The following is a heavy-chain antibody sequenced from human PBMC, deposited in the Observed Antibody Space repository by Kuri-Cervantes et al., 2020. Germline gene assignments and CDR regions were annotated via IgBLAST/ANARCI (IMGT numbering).Heavy chain of an antibody. V-gene: IGHV4-59*01. CDR3: ARSRTYSGYDYYFDY. CDR2: IYYSGST. D-gene: IGHD5-12*01. Sequence: GSLRLSCAVYGGSFSGYYWSWIRQPPGKGLEWIGYIYYSGSTNYNPSLKSRVTISVDTSKNQFSLKLSSVTAADTAVYYCARSRTYSGYDYYFDYWGQGTLVTDSS. CDR1: GGSFSGYY. J-gene: IGHJ4*02.